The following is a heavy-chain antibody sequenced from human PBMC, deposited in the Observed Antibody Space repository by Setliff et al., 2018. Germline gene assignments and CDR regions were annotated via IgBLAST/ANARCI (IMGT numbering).Heavy chain of an antibody. Sequence: PGGSLRLSCAASGFTFDDYTMHWVRQAPGKGLEWVSLISWDGGSTYYADSLKGRFTISRDNSKNSLYLQMNSLRTEDTALYYCAKDIGSSWYFGYYGMDVWGQGTTVTVSS. CDR3: AKDIGSSWYFGYYGMDV. J-gene: IGHJ6*02. CDR2: ISWDGGST. CDR1: GFTFDDYT. D-gene: IGHD6-13*01. V-gene: IGHV3-43*01.